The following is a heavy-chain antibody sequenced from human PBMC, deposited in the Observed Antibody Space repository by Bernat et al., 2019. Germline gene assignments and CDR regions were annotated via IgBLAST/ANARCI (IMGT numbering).Heavy chain of an antibody. CDR2: INHSGST. Sequence: QVQLQQWGAGLFKPSETLSLTCAVYGGSFSGYYWSWIRQPPGKGLEWIGEINHSGSTNYNPSLKSRVTISVDTSKNQFSLKLSSVTAADTVVYYCARGRTYYDFWSGYFPDYWGQGTLVTVSS. V-gene: IGHV4-34*01. D-gene: IGHD3-3*01. CDR3: ARGRTYYDFWSGYFPDY. J-gene: IGHJ4*02. CDR1: GGSFSGYY.